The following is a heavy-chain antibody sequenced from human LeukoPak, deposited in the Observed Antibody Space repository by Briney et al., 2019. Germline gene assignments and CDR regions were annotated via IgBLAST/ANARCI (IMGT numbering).Heavy chain of an antibody. CDR2: IYYSGST. J-gene: IGHJ4*02. CDR3: AGIVVVPAAPANY. V-gene: IGHV4-30-4*08. D-gene: IGHD2-2*01. Sequence: SETLSLTCTVSGGSISSGDYYWSWIRQPPGKGLEWIGYIYYSGSTYYSPSLKSRVTISVDTSKNQFSLKLSSVTAADTAVYYCAGIVVVPAAPANYWGQGTLVTVSS. CDR1: GGSISSGDYY.